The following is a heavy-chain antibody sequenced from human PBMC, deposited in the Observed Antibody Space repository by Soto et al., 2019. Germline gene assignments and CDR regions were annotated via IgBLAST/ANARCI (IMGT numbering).Heavy chain of an antibody. CDR2: INPSGGST. V-gene: IGHV1-46*01. CDR1: GYTFTSYY. J-gene: IGHJ6*02. Sequence: QVQLVQSGAEVKKPGASVKVSCKASGYTFTSYYMHWVRQAPGPCLEWMGIINPSGGSTSYPQEFKGRLPMTRDTSTSTVYMELSSLRSEDTAVYYCARDRTSFGGGSMDVWGQGTTVTVSS. D-gene: IGHD3-3*01. CDR3: ARDRTSFGGGSMDV.